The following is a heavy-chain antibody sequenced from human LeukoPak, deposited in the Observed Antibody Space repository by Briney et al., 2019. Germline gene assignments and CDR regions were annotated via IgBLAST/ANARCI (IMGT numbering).Heavy chain of an antibody. Sequence: SQTLSLTRNVSGVSISDGRYYWAWIRQHPGKGLEWIGYKYYSGSAKYNPSLKSRLTISVDTPNNQFSLQLRSVTAADTAIYYCATPYCSTLSCLDVFNIWGQGRMVTVSS. J-gene: IGHJ3*02. CDR3: ATPYCSTLSCLDVFNI. D-gene: IGHD2-2*01. V-gene: IGHV4-31*03. CDR2: KYYSGSA. CDR1: GVSISDGRYY.